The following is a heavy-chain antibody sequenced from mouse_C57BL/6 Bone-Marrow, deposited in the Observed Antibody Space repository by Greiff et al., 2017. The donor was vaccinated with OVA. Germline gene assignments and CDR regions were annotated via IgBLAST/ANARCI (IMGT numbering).Heavy chain of an antibody. CDR2: IYPRSGNT. J-gene: IGHJ2*01. D-gene: IGHD1-1*01. CDR1: GYTFTSYG. V-gene: IGHV1-81*01. CDR3: ARGRYYAAFY. Sequence: QVQLQQSGAELARPGASVKLSCKASGYTFTSYGISWVKQRPGQGLEWIGEIYPRSGNTYYNEKFKGKATLTADKSSSTAYMELRSLTSEDSAVYYCARGRYYAAFYWGQGTTHTVSS.